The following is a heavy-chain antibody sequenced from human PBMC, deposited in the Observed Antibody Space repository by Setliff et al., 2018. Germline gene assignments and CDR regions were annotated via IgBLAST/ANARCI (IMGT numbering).Heavy chain of an antibody. V-gene: IGHV3-21*01. J-gene: IGHJ6*03. CDR3: ARAADSYGPPRSYMDV. CDR1: GFTFSSYS. D-gene: IGHD5-18*01. Sequence: GSLRLPCAASGFTFSSYSLNWVRQAPGKGLEWVSSISSSSSYIYYADSVQGRFTISRDNAKNSLYLQMNSLRAEDTAVYYCARAADSYGPPRSYMDVWGKGTTVTVSS. CDR2: ISSSSSYI.